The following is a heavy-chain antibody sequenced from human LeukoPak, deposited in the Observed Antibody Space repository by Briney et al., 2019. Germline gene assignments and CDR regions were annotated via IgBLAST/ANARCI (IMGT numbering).Heavy chain of an antibody. Sequence: GGSLRLSCAASGFTFSSYGMHWVRQAPGKGLEWVAFIRYDGSNKYYADSVKGRFTISRDNSKNTLYLQMNSLRAEDTAVYYCAKDSAGDYDSSGFDYWGQGTLVTVSS. CDR2: IRYDGSNK. CDR3: AKDSAGDYDSSGFDY. CDR1: GFTFSSYG. J-gene: IGHJ4*02. V-gene: IGHV3-30*02. D-gene: IGHD3-22*01.